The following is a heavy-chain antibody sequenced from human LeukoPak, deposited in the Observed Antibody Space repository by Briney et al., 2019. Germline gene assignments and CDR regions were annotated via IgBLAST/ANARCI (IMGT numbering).Heavy chain of an antibody. Sequence: PGGSLRLSYAASEFTFSDYYMSWIRQAPGKGLEWVSYISNSGSTIYYADSVKGRFTISRDNTKNSLYLQMNSLRAEDTAVYYCARLGRVRWRRLPNYFDYWGQGTLVTVSS. CDR1: EFTFSDYY. CDR3: ARLGRVRWRRLPNYFDY. J-gene: IGHJ4*02. D-gene: IGHD5-12*01. CDR2: ISNSGSTI. V-gene: IGHV3-11*01.